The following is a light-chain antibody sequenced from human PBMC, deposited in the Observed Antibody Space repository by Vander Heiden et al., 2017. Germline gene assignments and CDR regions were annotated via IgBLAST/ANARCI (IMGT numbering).Light chain of an antibody. CDR1: QTVITY. J-gene: IGKJ2*01. V-gene: IGKV1-39*01. Sequence: IQMTQSPSARTASVGNRVTITCRASQTVITYLNWYPQKPGKAPNHLTYSASNFQRSVPSRFSCSASVTHFTLTIRHLQPEAFATYYCQQSYNTPYTFGQGTKLEI. CDR3: QQSYNTPYT. CDR2: SAS.